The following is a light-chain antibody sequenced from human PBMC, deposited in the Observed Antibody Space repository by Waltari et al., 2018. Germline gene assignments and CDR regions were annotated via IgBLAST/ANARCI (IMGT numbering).Light chain of an antibody. CDR1: QDISNY. J-gene: IGKJ2*01. CDR2: DAS. Sequence: DIQMTQSPSSLSASVADRVTITCQASQDISNYLNWYQQKPGKAPKLLIYDASNLETGVPSRFSGSGSGTDFTFTISSLQPEDIATYYCQQYDNLPYTFGQGTKLEIK. CDR3: QQYDNLPYT. V-gene: IGKV1-33*01.